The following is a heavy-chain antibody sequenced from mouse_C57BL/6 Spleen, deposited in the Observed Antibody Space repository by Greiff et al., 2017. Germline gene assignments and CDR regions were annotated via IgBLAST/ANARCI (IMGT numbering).Heavy chain of an antibody. CDR3: AREGRYDPYAMDY. CDR2: IDPNSGGT. V-gene: IGHV1-72*01. J-gene: IGHJ4*01. Sequence: QVQLKQSGAELVKPGASVKLSCKASGYTFTSYWMHWVKQRPGRGLEWIRRIDPNSGGTKYNEKFKSKATLTVDKPSSTAYMQLSSLTSEDSAVYYCAREGRYDPYAMDYWGQGTSVTVSS. CDR1: GYTFTSYW. D-gene: IGHD2-3*01.